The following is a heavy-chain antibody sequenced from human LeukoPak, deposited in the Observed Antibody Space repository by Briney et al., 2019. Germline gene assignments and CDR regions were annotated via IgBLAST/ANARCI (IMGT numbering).Heavy chain of an antibody. CDR2: IKSKTDGGTT. CDR1: GFTFSNAW. D-gene: IGHD4-17*01. Sequence: PGGSLRLSCAASGFTFSNAWMSWVRQAPGKGLEWVGRIKSKTDGGTTDYAAPVKGRFTISRDDSKNTLYLQMNSLKTEDTAVYYCTTDRVDYGVPGIDYWGQGTLVTVSS. CDR3: TTDRVDYGVPGIDY. J-gene: IGHJ4*02. V-gene: IGHV3-15*01.